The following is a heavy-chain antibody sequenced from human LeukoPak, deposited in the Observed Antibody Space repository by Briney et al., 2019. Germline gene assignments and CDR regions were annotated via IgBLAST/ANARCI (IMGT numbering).Heavy chain of an antibody. CDR3: ARNWGAGHPINFDY. Sequence: GASVKVSCKVSGYTLTELSMHWVRQAPGQGLEWMGWISGYNGDTNYAPKFQGRVIMTTDTSTNTAYMDLKRLRSDDTAVYYCARNWGAGHPINFDYWGQGTLVTVSS. CDR2: ISGYNGDT. D-gene: IGHD3-16*01. CDR1: GYTLTELS. V-gene: IGHV1-18*01. J-gene: IGHJ4*02.